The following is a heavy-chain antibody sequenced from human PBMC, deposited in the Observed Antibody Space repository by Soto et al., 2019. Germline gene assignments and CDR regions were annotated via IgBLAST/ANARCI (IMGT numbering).Heavy chain of an antibody. D-gene: IGHD2-21*02. CDR3: ARRRYCCADWYSQYYYGMYV. J-gene: IGHJ6*02. CDR2: VIPVLGVT. Sequence: QVQLVQSGAEMKKPGSSVKVSCRSGGDTFSSYTVSWVRQAPGQGLEWMGRVIPVLGVTNYARKFQGRVSITAEKSTSTAYMELRSLRSEDSGVYYCARRRYCCADWYSQYYYGMYVLGQGTTVTVSS. V-gene: IGHV1-69*02. CDR1: GDTFSSYT.